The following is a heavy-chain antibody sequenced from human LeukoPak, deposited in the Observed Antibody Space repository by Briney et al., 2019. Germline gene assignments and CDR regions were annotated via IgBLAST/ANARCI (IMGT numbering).Heavy chain of an antibody. J-gene: IGHJ2*01. CDR1: GGSISSSNW. D-gene: IGHD6-19*01. V-gene: IGHV4-4*02. Sequence: PSGTLSLTCAVSGGSISSSNWWSWVRQPPGKGLEWIGEIYHSGSTNYNPSLKSRVTMSVDTSKNQFSLKLSSVTTADTAVYYCAIVAVAGKGYWYFDLWGRGTLVTVSS. CDR2: IYHSGST. CDR3: AIVAVAGKGYWYFDL.